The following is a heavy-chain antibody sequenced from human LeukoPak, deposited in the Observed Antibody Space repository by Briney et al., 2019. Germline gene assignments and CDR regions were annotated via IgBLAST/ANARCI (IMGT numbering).Heavy chain of an antibody. J-gene: IGHJ3*02. D-gene: IGHD2-15*01. CDR2: IYSDGST. Sequence: GGSLRLSCAASGFTVSSNYMSWVRQAPGKGLEWVSVIYSDGSTYYADSVKGRFTISRDNSKNTLYLQMNSLRAEDTAVYYCASRYCSGGSCNLADAFDIWGQGTMVTVSS. V-gene: IGHV3-66*01. CDR3: ASRYCSGGSCNLADAFDI. CDR1: GFTVSSNY.